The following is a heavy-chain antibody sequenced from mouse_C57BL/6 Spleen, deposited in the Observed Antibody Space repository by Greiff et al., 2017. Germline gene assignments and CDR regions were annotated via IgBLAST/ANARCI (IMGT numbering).Heavy chain of an antibody. D-gene: IGHD1-1*01. V-gene: IGHV14-1*01. CDR1: GFNIKDYY. Sequence: EVQLQQSGAELVRPGASVKLSCTASGFNIKDYYMHWVKQRPEQGLEWIGRIDPEDGDTEYAPKFQGKATMTADTSSNTAYLQLSSLTSEDTAVYYCTVYYYGSSYRYFDYWGQGTTLTVSS. CDR2: IDPEDGDT. CDR3: TVYYYGSSYRYFDY. J-gene: IGHJ2*01.